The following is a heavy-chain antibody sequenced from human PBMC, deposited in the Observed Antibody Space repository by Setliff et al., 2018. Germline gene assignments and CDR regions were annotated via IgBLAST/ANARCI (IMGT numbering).Heavy chain of an antibody. Sequence: SVKVSCKASGGTFSSYAISWVRQASGQGLEWMGGMIPIFGTANYAQKFQGRVTITADKSTSTAYMELSRLTSEDTAVYYCALEYSNSSPTVYYYMDVWGKGTTVTVSS. D-gene: IGHD6-6*01. CDR1: GGTFSSYA. CDR2: MIPIFGTA. CDR3: ALEYSNSSPTVYYYMDV. J-gene: IGHJ6*03. V-gene: IGHV1-69*06.